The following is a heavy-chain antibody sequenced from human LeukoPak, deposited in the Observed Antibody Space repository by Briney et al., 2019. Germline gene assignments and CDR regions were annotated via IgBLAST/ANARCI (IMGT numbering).Heavy chain of an antibody. CDR1: GFTFSSYS. J-gene: IGHJ4*02. D-gene: IGHD1-1*01. CDR2: ISSSSSYI. V-gene: IGHV3-21*01. Sequence: KPGGSLRLSCAASGFTFSSYSMNWVRQAPGKGLEWVSSISSSSSYIYYADSVKGRFTISRDNAKNSLYLQMNSLRAEDTAVYYCARGAGTLPKATFDYWGQGTLVTVSS. CDR3: ARGAGTLPKATFDY.